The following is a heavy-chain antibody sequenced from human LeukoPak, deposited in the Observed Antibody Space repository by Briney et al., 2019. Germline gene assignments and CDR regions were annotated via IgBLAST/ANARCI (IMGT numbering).Heavy chain of an antibody. CDR2: IIPILSVA. D-gene: IGHD3-22*01. CDR1: GGTFSSYT. Sequence: SVKVSCKASGGTFSSYTISWVRHAPGQGLEWMGRIIPILSVANYAQKFQGRVTITADKSTSAAYMELSSLRSEDTAVYYCASRNQYYYDSSGIGGFDYWGQGTLVTVSS. V-gene: IGHV1-69*02. J-gene: IGHJ4*02. CDR3: ASRNQYYYDSSGIGGFDY.